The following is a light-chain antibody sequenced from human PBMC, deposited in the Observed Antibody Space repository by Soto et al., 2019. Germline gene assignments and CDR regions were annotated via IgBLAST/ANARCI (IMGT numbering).Light chain of an antibody. J-gene: IGLJ2*01. CDR1: SSDIGAYNF. CDR2: DVN. V-gene: IGLV2-14*03. Sequence: QSALTQPASVSGSPGQSITISCTGTSSDIGAYNFVSWYQQHPGKAPKLMLYDVNIRPSGVSNRFSGSKSGNTASLTISGLQADEDADYYCTSWTTSTTMIFGGGNKLTVL. CDR3: TSWTTSTTMI.